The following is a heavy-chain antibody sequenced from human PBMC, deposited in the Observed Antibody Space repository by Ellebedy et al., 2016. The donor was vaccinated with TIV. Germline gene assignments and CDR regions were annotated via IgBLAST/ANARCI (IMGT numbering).Heavy chain of an antibody. CDR2: IRQEGDEI. J-gene: IGHJ5*02. D-gene: IGHD4-17*01. Sequence: ESLKISCAASGFNFRSYWMTWVRQAPGKGLEWVAKIRQEGDEIYYVESVKGRFTISRDNAKSSLFLQMNSLRVEDTAVYYCARRASYGDYAVQVNPWFDPWGQGTLVTVSS. V-gene: IGHV3-7*01. CDR3: ARRASYGDYAVQVNPWFDP. CDR1: GFNFRSYW.